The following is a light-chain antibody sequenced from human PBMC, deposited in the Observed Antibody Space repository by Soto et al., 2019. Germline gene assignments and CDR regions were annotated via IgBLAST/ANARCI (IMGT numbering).Light chain of an antibody. Sequence: EIVLTQSPGTLSLSPGERASLSCRASQSVTSTYLAWYQQRPGQAPRLLIFGASSRATGIPDRFSGSGSGTDFTLTISRLEPEDFAVYYCQQCDNWPRTFGQGTKLEIK. J-gene: IGKJ2*01. V-gene: IGKV3-20*01. CDR2: GAS. CDR1: QSVTSTY. CDR3: QQCDNWPRT.